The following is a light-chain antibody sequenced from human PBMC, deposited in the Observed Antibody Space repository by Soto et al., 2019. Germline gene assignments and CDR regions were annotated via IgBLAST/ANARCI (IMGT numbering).Light chain of an antibody. V-gene: IGKV1-5*03. CDR2: KAS. J-gene: IGKJ1*01. Sequence: DIPMTQSPSTLSASVGDRVTITCRASQSISSWLAGYQQKPGKAPKLLIYKASSLESGVTSRFSGSGSGTEFTLTISSRPPDDFATYYCQQYNSYPWTFGRGTKVDIK. CDR3: QQYNSYPWT. CDR1: QSISSW.